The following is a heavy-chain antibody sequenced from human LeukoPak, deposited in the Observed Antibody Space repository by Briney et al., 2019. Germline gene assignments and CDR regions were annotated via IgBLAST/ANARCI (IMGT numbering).Heavy chain of an antibody. Sequence: ASVRVSCRASGYTFTSYGISWVRQAPGQGLEWMGWISAYNGNTNYAQRLQGRVTMTTDRSTSTAHMGVRSLRSDDTAVYYCARVLGFRPDTLKGSDYWGQGTLVTVSS. V-gene: IGHV1-18*01. J-gene: IGHJ4*02. CDR2: ISAYNGNT. CDR1: GYTFTSYG. CDR3: ARVLGFRPDTLKGSDY.